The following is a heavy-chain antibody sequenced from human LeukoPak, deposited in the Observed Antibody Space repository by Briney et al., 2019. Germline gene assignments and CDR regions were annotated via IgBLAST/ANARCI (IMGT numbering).Heavy chain of an antibody. CDR2: FDPEDGET. J-gene: IGHJ5*02. Sequence: ASVKVSCKVSGYTLTELSMHWVRQAPGKGLEWMGGFDPEDGETIYAQKFQGRVTMTEDTSTDTAYMELSSLRSEDTAVYYCAPSWGSSGWYSWFDPWGQGTLVTVSS. D-gene: IGHD6-19*01. V-gene: IGHV1-24*01. CDR1: GYTLTELS. CDR3: APSWGSSGWYSWFDP.